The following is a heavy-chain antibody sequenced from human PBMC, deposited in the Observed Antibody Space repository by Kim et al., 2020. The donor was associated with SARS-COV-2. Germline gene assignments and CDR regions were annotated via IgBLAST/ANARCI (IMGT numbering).Heavy chain of an antibody. Sequence: DYNPSLKSRVTIFIDTSKTQFSLRLSSVTAADTALYFCARMPYGGFDYWGQGTLVTVSS. J-gene: IGHJ4*02. V-gene: IGHV4-59*01. D-gene: IGHD3-16*01. CDR3: ARMPYGGFDY.